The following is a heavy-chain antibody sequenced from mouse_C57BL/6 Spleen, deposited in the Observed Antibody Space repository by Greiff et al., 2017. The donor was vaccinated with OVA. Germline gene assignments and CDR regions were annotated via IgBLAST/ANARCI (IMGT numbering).Heavy chain of an antibody. D-gene: IGHD4-1*01. CDR1: GFTFSDYG. CDR2: ISSGSSTI. J-gene: IGHJ2*01. V-gene: IGHV5-17*01. Sequence: EVMLVESGGGLVKPGGSLKLSCAASGFTFSDYGMHWVRQAPEKGLEWVAYISSGSSTIYYADTVKGRFTISRDNAKNTLFLQMTSLRSEDTAMYYCARKANWDHYFDYWGQGTTLTVSS. CDR3: ARKANWDHYFDY.